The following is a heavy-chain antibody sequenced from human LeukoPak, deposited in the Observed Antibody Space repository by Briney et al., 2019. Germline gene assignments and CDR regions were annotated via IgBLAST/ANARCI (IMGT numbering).Heavy chain of an antibody. J-gene: IGHJ4*02. Sequence: GGSLRLSCAASGLSFSSFAMSWVRQGPARGLEWVSSIRGIGETFYADSVKGRFTLSSDSSRNTVYFQLNNLRVEGTAIYYCAKASWVSSTDAVRWGQGTLVTVSS. D-gene: IGHD3-16*01. CDR2: IRGIGET. CDR3: AKASWVSSTDAVR. V-gene: IGHV3-23*01. CDR1: GLSFSSFA.